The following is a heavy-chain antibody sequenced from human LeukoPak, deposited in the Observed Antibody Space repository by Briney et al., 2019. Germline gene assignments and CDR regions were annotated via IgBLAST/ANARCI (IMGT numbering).Heavy chain of an antibody. CDR3: AKDRSWINDVCHGDFDY. D-gene: IGHD2-8*01. CDR1: GCIFSKYA. CDR2: ISGSGGST. V-gene: IGHV3-23*01. Sequence: PGGSLRLSCAASGCIFSKYAMSWVRQAPGKGLEWVSTISGSGGSTYYADSVKGRFTISGDNSKNTVYLQMNSLRAEDTAVYYCAKDRSWINDVCHGDFDYWGQGTLVTVSS. J-gene: IGHJ4*02.